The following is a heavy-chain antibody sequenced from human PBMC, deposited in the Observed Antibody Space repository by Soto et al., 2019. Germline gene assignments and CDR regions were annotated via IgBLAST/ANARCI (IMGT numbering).Heavy chain of an antibody. CDR1: GGSITSSY. J-gene: IGHJ6*02. CDR3: ARGEDAFFYYGLDV. V-gene: IGHV4-59*01. CDR2: IYDTGISGYTPST. Sequence: SETLSLTCTVSGGSITSSYWSWIRRPPGKGLEWIAYIYDTGISGYTPSTSYNPSLKSRVTMSVDTSKSQFSLELTSVTAADTAMYYCARGEDAFFYYGLDVWGQGITVTVSS.